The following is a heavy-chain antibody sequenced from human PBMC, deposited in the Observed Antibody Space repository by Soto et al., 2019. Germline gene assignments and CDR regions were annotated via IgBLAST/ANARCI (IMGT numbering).Heavy chain of an antibody. CDR3: ARSCSGGSCHSAY. V-gene: IGHV1-18*04. Sequence: ASVKVSCKASGYTFTNYGINWVRQAPGQGLEWMGWISPFTGDTHYTQSLQGRITMTTDTSTSTAYMELRSLRSADTAVYYCARSCSGGSCHSAYWGQGTLVTVSS. J-gene: IGHJ4*02. CDR2: ISPFTGDT. D-gene: IGHD2-15*01. CDR1: GYTFTNYG.